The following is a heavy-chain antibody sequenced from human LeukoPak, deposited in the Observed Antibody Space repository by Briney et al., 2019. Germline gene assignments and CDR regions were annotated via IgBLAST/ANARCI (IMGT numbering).Heavy chain of an antibody. V-gene: IGHV3-7*03. CDR3: ATTQTFDY. D-gene: IGHD2-15*01. CDR1: GFTFSNYW. J-gene: IGHJ4*02. CDR2: IKQDGSDK. Sequence: SGGSLRLSCIASGFTFSNYWMSWVRQAPGKGLEWVANIKQDGSDKNYIDSVKGRFSISRDSAKSSLNLQMHNLRAEDTAVYYCATTQTFDYWGQGTLVTVSS.